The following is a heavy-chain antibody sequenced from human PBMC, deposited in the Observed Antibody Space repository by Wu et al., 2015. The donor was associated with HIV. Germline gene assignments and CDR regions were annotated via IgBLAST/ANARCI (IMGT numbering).Heavy chain of an antibody. J-gene: IGHJ6*04. Sequence: QVQLVQSGAEVKKPGASVKVSCKASGYTFTSYGISWVRQAPGQGLEWMGWINPNSGGTNYAQKFQGRVTMTRDTSIITAYMELSRLRSDDTAVYYCARDSDDFWSGDLDVWGKGTTVTVSS. CDR3: ARDSDDFWSGDLDV. D-gene: IGHD3-3*01. CDR2: INPNSGGT. V-gene: IGHV1-2*02. CDR1: GYTFTSYG.